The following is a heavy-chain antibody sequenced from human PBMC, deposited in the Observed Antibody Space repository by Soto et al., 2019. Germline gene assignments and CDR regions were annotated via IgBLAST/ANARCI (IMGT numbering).Heavy chain of an antibody. CDR3: AKDRLQVGATYFDY. Sequence: GGSLRLSCAASGFTFSSYAMSWVRQAPGKGLEWVSAISGSGGSTYYADSVKGRLTISRDNSKNTLYLQMNSLRAEDTAVYYCAKDRLQVGATYFDYWGQGTLVTVSS. CDR2: ISGSGGST. V-gene: IGHV3-23*01. CDR1: GFTFSSYA. J-gene: IGHJ4*02. D-gene: IGHD1-26*01.